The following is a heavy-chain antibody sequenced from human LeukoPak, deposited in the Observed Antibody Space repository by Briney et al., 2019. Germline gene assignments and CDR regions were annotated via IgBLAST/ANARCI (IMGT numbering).Heavy chain of an antibody. V-gene: IGHV4-4*02. CDR2: IYHSGST. J-gene: IGHJ6*02. CDR1: GGSISSSNW. CDR3: ARDSPPRGSWGVNRHYGMDV. Sequence: SETLSLTCAVSGGSISSSNWWSWVRQPPGKGLEWIGEIYHSGSTNYNPSLKSRVTISVDKSKNQFSLKLSSVTAADTAVYYCARDSPPRGSWGVNRHYGMDVWGQGTTVTVSS. D-gene: IGHD6-13*01.